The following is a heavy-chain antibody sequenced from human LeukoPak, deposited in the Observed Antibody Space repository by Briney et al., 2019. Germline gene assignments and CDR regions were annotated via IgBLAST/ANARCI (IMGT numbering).Heavy chain of an antibody. CDR1: GVSLSSSSYY. Sequence: PSGSLSLTCTASGVSLSSSSYYWGRIRQPPGKELEWIASVYYTGSTYYNSSINSQITISVDTSKNQFSLKLSFVTAADTAVYYCARHPRVEVADPGAPHIWGQGTMVTVSS. CDR2: VYYTGST. D-gene: IGHD6-19*01. V-gene: IGHV4-39*01. J-gene: IGHJ3*02. CDR3: ARHPRVEVADPGAPHI.